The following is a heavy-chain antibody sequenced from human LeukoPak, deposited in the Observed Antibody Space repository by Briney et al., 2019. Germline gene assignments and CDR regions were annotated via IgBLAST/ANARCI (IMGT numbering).Heavy chain of an antibody. CDR2: IHNSGSS. V-gene: IGHV4-59*08. Sequence: SETLSLTCAVYGGSFSGYYWSWIRQPPGKGLEWIGHIHNSGSSNYNPSLKSRVTMSVDTSKNQFSLKLSSVTAADTAVYYCARGDGYNFYWGQGTLVTVSS. CDR1: GGSFSGYY. J-gene: IGHJ4*02. CDR3: ARGDGYNFY. D-gene: IGHD5-24*01.